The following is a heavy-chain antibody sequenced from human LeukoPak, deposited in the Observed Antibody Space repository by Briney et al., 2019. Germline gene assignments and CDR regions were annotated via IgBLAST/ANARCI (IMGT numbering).Heavy chain of an antibody. Sequence: ASVKVSCKASGYTFTSYYMHWVRQAPGQGLEWMGIINPSGGSTSYAQKFQGRVTMTRDTSTSTVYMELGSLRSEDTAVYYCARGEADPTEEDLYYFDYWGQGTLVTVSS. CDR2: INPSGGST. D-gene: IGHD6-25*01. V-gene: IGHV1-46*01. J-gene: IGHJ4*02. CDR3: ARGEADPTEEDLYYFDY. CDR1: GYTFTSYY.